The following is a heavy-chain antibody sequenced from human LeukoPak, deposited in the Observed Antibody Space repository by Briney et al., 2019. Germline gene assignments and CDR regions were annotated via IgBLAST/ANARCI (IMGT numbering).Heavy chain of an antibody. J-gene: IGHJ4*02. CDR3: AREHCSGAGCYGLFDY. Sequence: PSETLSLTCAVYGGSFSGYYWSWIRQPPGKGLEWIGEINHSGSTNYNPSLKSRVTISVDTSKNQFSLKLSSVTAADTAVYYCAREHCSGAGCYGLFDYWGQGILVTVSS. D-gene: IGHD2-15*01. CDR2: INHSGST. CDR1: GGSFSGYY. V-gene: IGHV4-34*01.